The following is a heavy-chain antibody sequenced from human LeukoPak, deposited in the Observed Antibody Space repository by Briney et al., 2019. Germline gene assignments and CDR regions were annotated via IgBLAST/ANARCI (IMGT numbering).Heavy chain of an antibody. CDR1: GFTFSSYA. Sequence: PGGSLRLSCTASGFTFSSYAMRWVRLAPGKGLEGVAAISGSGVSAYYADSVKGRFTISRDNSKNTLYLQMNSLRAEDTAVYYCAKAPYCGGDCYNFDSWGQETLVTVSS. J-gene: IGHJ4*02. V-gene: IGHV3-23*01. CDR3: AKAPYCGGDCYNFDS. CDR2: ISGSGVSA. D-gene: IGHD2-21*02.